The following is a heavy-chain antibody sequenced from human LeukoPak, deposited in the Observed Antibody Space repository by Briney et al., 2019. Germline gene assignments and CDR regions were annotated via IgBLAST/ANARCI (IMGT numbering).Heavy chain of an antibody. CDR1: GFTFSSYS. D-gene: IGHD1-14*01. J-gene: IGHJ5*01. V-gene: IGHV3-48*04. CDR2: ISSSSSTI. Sequence: GGSLRLSCAASGFTFSSYSMNWVRQAPGKGLEWVSYISSSSSTIYYADSVKGRFTISRDNAKNSLHLQMNSLRAEDTAVYYCARPERGYDSWGQGTLVTVSS. CDR3: ARPERGYDS.